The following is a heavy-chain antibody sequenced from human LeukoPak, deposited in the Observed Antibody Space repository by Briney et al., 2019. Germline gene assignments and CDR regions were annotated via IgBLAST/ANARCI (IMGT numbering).Heavy chain of an antibody. J-gene: IGHJ4*02. V-gene: IGHV3-21*01. Sequence: GGSLRLSCAASGFTFSYYNMNWVRQAPGKGLEWVSSISSSSTYIYYADSVKGRFTISRDNAKNSLCLEMNSLRAEDTAVYYCARDPWTNYGDYVRFDYWGQGTLVTVSS. D-gene: IGHD4-17*01. CDR1: GFTFSYYN. CDR3: ARDPWTNYGDYVRFDY. CDR2: ISSSSTYI.